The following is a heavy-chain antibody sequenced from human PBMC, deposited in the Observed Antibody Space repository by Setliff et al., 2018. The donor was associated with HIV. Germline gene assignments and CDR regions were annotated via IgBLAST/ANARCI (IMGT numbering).Heavy chain of an antibody. D-gene: IGHD2-8*01. CDR2: IYYSGST. Sequence: SETLSLTCTVSGGSISSSSYYWGWIRQPPGKGLEWIGSIYYSGSTYYNPSLKSRVTISVDTSKNQFSLKLSSVTAADTAVYYCARGLPTTGPDFWGQGTLVTVSS. CDR3: ARGLPTTGPDF. J-gene: IGHJ4*02. CDR1: GGSISSSSYY. V-gene: IGHV4-39*01.